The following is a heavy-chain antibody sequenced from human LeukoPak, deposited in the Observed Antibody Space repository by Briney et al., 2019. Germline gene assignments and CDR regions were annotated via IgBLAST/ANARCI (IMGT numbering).Heavy chain of an antibody. CDR3: ARLREGLYHFDY. D-gene: IGHD3-16*02. J-gene: IGHJ4*02. CDR1: GYTFTDYY. V-gene: IGHV1-2*02. CDR2: INPNSGGT. Sequence: GASVKVSCKASGYTFTDYYIQWMRQAPGQGLEWMGWINPNSGGTKYPQKLQGRVTMTRDTSISTAYMGLSGLRSDDTAVYYCARLREGLYHFDYWGQGTLVSVSS.